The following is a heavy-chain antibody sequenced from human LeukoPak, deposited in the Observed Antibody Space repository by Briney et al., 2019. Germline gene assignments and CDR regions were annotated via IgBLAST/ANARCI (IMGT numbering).Heavy chain of an antibody. CDR1: GFTFSTYS. CDR3: ARDDLGDYGGLDAVDWFDP. CDR2: ISSSSSYI. D-gene: IGHD4-23*01. J-gene: IGHJ5*02. Sequence: GGSLRLSCAASGFTFSTYSMNWVRQAPGKGLEWVSSISSSSSYIYYADSVKGRFTISRDNAKNSLYLQMNSLRAEDTAVYYCARDDLGDYGGLDAVDWFDPWGQGTLVTVSS. V-gene: IGHV3-21*04.